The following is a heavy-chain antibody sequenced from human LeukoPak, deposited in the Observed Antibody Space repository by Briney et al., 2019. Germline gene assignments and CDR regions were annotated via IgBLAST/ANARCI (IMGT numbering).Heavy chain of an antibody. CDR1: GFTFSSYA. CDR3: AKDLHYYGSGSYGHAFDI. V-gene: IGHV3-23*01. CDR2: ISGSGGST. Sequence: GGSLRLSCAASGFTFSSYAMSWVRQAPGKGLEWVSAISGSGGSTYYADSVKGRFTTSRDNSKNTLYLQMNSLRAEDTAVYYCAKDLHYYGSGSYGHAFDIWGQGTMVTVSS. D-gene: IGHD3-10*01. J-gene: IGHJ3*02.